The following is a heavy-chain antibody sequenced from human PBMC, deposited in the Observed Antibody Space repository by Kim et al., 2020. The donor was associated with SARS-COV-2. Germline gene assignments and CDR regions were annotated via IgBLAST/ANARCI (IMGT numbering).Heavy chain of an antibody. CDR3: AKVEPKKSGYDVSIAY. CDR1: GFTFSDYV. D-gene: IGHD5-12*01. Sequence: GGSLRLSCAASGFTFSDYVMNWVRQAPGKGLEWVSAITYDGSSSYYAESVKGRFTVSRDNAKTTLFLQMNSLRVEDTAVYYCAKVEPKKSGYDVSIAYWGQGPLVTVS. J-gene: IGHJ4*02. V-gene: IGHV3-23*01. CDR2: ITYDGSSS.